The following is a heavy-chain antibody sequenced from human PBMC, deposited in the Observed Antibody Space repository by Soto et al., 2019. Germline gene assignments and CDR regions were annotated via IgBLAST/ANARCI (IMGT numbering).Heavy chain of an antibody. J-gene: IGHJ4*02. CDR2: ISNSGRPI. D-gene: IGHD5-18*01. V-gene: IGHV3-11*01. CDR3: GRSRRVDTATGYFDS. Sequence: GGSLRLSCAASGFTFSDYYMSWIRQAPGKGLEWVSYISNSGRPIYYADSVKGRFTISRDNAKNSLYLQMNSLRAEDTAVYYCGRSRRVDTATGYFDSWGQGTLVTVSS. CDR1: GFTFSDYY.